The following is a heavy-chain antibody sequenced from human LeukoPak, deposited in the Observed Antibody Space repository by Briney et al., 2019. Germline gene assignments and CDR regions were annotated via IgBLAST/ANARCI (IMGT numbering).Heavy chain of an antibody. CDR1: GFTFSSCA. Sequence: GGSLRLSCAASGFTFSSCAMSWVRQAPGKGLERVSAITGSVVSTYYADSVKGRFTISRDNSKNTLYLQLNSLRAEDTAVYYCAKHDYGDFLDYWGQGTLVTVSS. CDR2: ITGSVVST. V-gene: IGHV3-23*01. D-gene: IGHD4-17*01. CDR3: AKHDYGDFLDY. J-gene: IGHJ4*02.